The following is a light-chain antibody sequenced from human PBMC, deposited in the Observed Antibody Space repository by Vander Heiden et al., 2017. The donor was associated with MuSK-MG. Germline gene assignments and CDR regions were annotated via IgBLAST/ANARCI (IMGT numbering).Light chain of an antibody. CDR1: SSNIGGGYD. CDR3: QSYDSSLSGAV. Sequence: QSVLTPPPSGSGAQGQRVTISWTGSSSNIGGGYDVHWYQQTPGTAPKRLIDGNSNRPSGVPDRFSGSKAGTSASLAITGLQAEDEADYYCQSYDSSLSGAVFGGGTKLTVL. J-gene: IGLJ3*02. CDR2: GNS. V-gene: IGLV1-40*01.